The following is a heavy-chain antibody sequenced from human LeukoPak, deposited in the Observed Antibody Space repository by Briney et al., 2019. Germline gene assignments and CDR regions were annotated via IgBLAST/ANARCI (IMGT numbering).Heavy chain of an antibody. CDR3: TTPGRYCSSTSCPDY. J-gene: IGHJ4*02. Sequence: GGSLRLSCAASGFTFSNAWMSWVRQAPGKGREWVGRIKSKTDGGTTDYAAPVKGRFTISRDDSKHTLYLQMNSLKTEDTAVYYCTTPGRYCSSTSCPDYWGQGTLVTVSS. V-gene: IGHV3-15*01. CDR2: IKSKTDGGTT. CDR1: GFTFSNAW. D-gene: IGHD2-2*01.